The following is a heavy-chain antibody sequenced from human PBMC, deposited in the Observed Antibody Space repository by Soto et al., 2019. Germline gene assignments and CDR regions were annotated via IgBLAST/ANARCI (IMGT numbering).Heavy chain of an antibody. V-gene: IGHV3-66*01. CDR2: MFYGGST. CDR3: ATTGMGITLYYYYHGMDV. CDR1: GFTVSTHY. J-gene: IGHJ6*02. D-gene: IGHD3-10*01. Sequence: EVQLVESGGGLVQPGGSLRLSCAASGFTVSTHYMTWVRQAPGKGLEWVSVMFYGGSTYYADSVKSRFTISRDDSENTLYLQMNSLRAEDTAVYYCATTGMGITLYYYYHGMDVWGQGTTVTVSS.